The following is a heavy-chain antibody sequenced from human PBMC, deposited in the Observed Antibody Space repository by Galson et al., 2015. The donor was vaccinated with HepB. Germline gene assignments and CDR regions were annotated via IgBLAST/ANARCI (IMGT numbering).Heavy chain of an antibody. J-gene: IGHJ5*02. CDR2: IIPIFGTA. D-gene: IGHD2-15*01. V-gene: IGHV1-69*13. CDR3: ARNSHLLGYCSGGSCHPKMSP. CDR1: GGTFSSYA. Sequence: SVKVSCKASGGTFSSYAISWVRQDPGQGLEWMGGIIPIFGTANYAQKFQGRVTITADESTSTAYMELSSLRSEDTAVYYCARNSHLLGYCSGGSCHPKMSPWGQGTLVTISS.